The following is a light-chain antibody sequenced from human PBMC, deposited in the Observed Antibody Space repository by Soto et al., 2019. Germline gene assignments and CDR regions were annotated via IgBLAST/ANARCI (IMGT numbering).Light chain of an antibody. Sequence: VMTQSPATLSLSPGDSATLSCRGSQSVSSNLAWYQQKPCQAPRLLIYGASTRATGIPARFSGSGSGTEFTLTISSLQSEDFAVYYCQQYNNWPPVTFGGGTKVDI. CDR1: QSVSSN. CDR3: QQYNNWPPVT. CDR2: GAS. J-gene: IGKJ4*01. V-gene: IGKV3-15*01.